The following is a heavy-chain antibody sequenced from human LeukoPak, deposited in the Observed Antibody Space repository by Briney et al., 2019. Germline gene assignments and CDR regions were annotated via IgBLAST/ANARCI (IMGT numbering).Heavy chain of an antibody. J-gene: IGHJ6*02. CDR1: GFTFSSYA. Sequence: GGSLRLSCAASGFTFSSYAMHWVRQAPGKGLEWVAVISYDGSNKYYADSVKGRFTISRDNSKNTLYLQMNSLRAEDTAVYYCARGRYNWNYYYYGMDVWGQGTTVTVSS. CDR2: ISYDGSNK. V-gene: IGHV3-30-3*01. CDR3: ARGRYNWNYYYYGMDV. D-gene: IGHD1-1*01.